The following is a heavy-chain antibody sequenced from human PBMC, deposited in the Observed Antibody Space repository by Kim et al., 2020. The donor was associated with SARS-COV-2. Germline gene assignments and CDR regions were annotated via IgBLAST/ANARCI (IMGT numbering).Heavy chain of an antibody. J-gene: IGHJ4*02. V-gene: IGHV4-30-4*01. CDR2: IYYSGST. CDR3: ARVWHEYYYDSSGYKSYAPTLGGSFDY. D-gene: IGHD3-22*01. CDR1: GGSISSGDYY. Sequence: SETLSLTCTVSGGSISSGDYYWSWIRQPPGKGLEWIGYIYYSGSTYYNPSLKSRVTISVDTSKNQFSLKLSSVTAADTAVYYCARVWHEYYYDSSGYKSYAPTLGGSFDYWGQGTLVTVSS.